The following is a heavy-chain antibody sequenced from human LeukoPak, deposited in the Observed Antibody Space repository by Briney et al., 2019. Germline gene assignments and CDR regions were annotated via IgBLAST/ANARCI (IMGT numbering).Heavy chain of an antibody. CDR1: GFTFSNYW. CDR3: VNLSGYDYVDY. D-gene: IGHD5-12*01. Sequence: GGSLRLSCATSGFTFSNYWMHWVRQAPGKGLVWVSRIESDGSSADYADSVKGRFTISRDNAKNTLYLQMSSLRAEDTAVYYCVNLSGYDYVDYWGQGTLVTVSS. J-gene: IGHJ4*02. CDR2: IESDGSSA. V-gene: IGHV3-74*01.